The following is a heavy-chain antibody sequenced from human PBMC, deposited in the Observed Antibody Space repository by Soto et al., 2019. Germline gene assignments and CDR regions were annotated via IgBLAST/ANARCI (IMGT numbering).Heavy chain of an antibody. Sequence: SQTLSLTCAISGDSVSSNSAAWNWIRQSPSRGLEWLGRTYYRSKWYNDYAVSVKSRITINPDTSKNQFSLQLNSVTPEDTAVYYCARDLDLRLIGQLVSTASGWFDYWGQGTLVTVSS. J-gene: IGHJ4*02. V-gene: IGHV6-1*01. CDR2: TYYRSKWYN. CDR3: ARDLDLRLIGQLVSTASGWFDY. CDR1: GDSVSSNSAA. D-gene: IGHD6-6*01.